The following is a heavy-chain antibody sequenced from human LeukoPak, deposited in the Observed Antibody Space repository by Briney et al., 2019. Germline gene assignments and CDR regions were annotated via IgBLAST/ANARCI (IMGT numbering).Heavy chain of an antibody. CDR3: ASTFASGSYRDY. Sequence: GASLKISCKGSGSRFTSYWISWVRQMPGKGLEWMGRIDPSDSYTNYSPSFQGHVTISADKSISTAYLQWSSLKASDTAMYYCASTFASGSYRDYWGQGTLVTVSS. V-gene: IGHV5-10-1*01. CDR2: IDPSDSYT. D-gene: IGHD1-26*01. J-gene: IGHJ4*02. CDR1: GSRFTSYW.